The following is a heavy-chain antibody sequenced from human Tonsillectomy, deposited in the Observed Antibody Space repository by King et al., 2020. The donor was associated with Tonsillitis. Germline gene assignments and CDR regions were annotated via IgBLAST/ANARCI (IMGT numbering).Heavy chain of an antibody. D-gene: IGHD5-18*01. CDR1: GFTFSNYW. V-gene: IGHV3-74*01. CDR2: INTDGNST. CDR3: ARGAGGYTYG. Sequence: DVQLVESGGGLVQPGGSLRLSCAASGFTFSNYWMHWVRQAPGKGLVWVSRINTDGNSTTYADSVKGRFTISRDNAKNTLYLQMSGLRAEDTAVYYCARGAGGYTYGWGQGTLVTVSS. J-gene: IGHJ4*02.